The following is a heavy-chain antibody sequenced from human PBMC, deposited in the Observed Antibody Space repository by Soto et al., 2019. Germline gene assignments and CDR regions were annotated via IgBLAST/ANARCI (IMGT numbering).Heavy chain of an antibody. CDR3: ARVMAASLAWGGMDV. V-gene: IGHV1-2*04. CDR2: INPNSGGT. Sequence: QVQLVQSGAEVKKPGASVKVSCKASGYTFTGYYMHWVRQAPGQGLEWMGWINPNSGGTNYAQKVQVWVTMTRDTSIGKAYMELSRLRSDDTAVYYCARVMAASLAWGGMDVWGQGTTVTV. D-gene: IGHD2-8*01. CDR1: GYTFTGYY. J-gene: IGHJ6*02.